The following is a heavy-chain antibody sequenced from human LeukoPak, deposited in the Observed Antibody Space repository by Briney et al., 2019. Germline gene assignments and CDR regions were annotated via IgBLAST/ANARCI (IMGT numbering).Heavy chain of an antibody. CDR1: GYTFSIYG. Sequence: ASVKVSCKASGYTFSIYGITWVRQAPGQGLEWMGFISADNGNTNCAQKFQGRVTMTTDTSTSTAYMELRSLRADDTAVYYCARCGATVTMFFDYWGQGTLVTVSS. V-gene: IGHV1-18*01. CDR3: ARCGATVTMFFDY. CDR2: ISADNGNT. D-gene: IGHD4-17*01. J-gene: IGHJ4*02.